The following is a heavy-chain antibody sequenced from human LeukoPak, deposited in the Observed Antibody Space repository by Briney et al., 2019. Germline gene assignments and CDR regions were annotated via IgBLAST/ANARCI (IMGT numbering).Heavy chain of an antibody. Sequence: SETLSLTCTVSGYSISSGYYWGWIRQPPGKGLEWIGRSYHSGSSYYNPSLKSRVTISVDTSKNQFSLKLSSATAADTAVYYCARSYSGYYSEGAFDYWGQGTLVTVSS. J-gene: IGHJ4*02. CDR3: ARSYSGYYSEGAFDY. CDR2: SYHSGSS. D-gene: IGHD3-22*01. V-gene: IGHV4-38-2*02. CDR1: GYSISSGYY.